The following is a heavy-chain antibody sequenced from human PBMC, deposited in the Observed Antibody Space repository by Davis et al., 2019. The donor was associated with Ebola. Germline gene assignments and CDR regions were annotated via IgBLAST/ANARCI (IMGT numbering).Heavy chain of an antibody. Sequence: AASVKVSCKASGYTFTSFGITWVRQAPGQGLEWMGWTNPHNNNTNYGQIVQGRVTMTTDTSTSTAYMEVGSLRSDDTAVYYCARAQFPTTSDHWGQGTLVTISS. CDR2: TNPHNNNT. J-gene: IGHJ4*02. CDR3: ARAQFPTTSDH. V-gene: IGHV1-18*04. D-gene: IGHD1-1*01. CDR1: GYTFTSFG.